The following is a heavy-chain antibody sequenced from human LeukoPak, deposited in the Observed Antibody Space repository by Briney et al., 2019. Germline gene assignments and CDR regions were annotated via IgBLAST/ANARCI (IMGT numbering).Heavy chain of an antibody. V-gene: IGHV3-30-3*01. D-gene: IGHD3-10*01. CDR1: GFTFSIYA. CDR2: ISYDGSNK. J-gene: IGHJ4*02. CDR3: ARGLGTMVRGVISLDY. Sequence: GGSLRLSCVASGFTFSIYAMHWVRQAPGKGLEWVAVISYDGSNKYYADSVKGRFTISRDNAKNSLYLQMNSLRAEDTAVYYCARGLGTMVRGVISLDYWGQGTLVTVSS.